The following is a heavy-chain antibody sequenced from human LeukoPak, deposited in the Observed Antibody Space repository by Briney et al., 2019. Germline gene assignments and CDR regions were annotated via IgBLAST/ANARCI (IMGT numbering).Heavy chain of an antibody. V-gene: IGHV3-7*01. CDR2: IKQNGSEK. D-gene: IGHD6-13*01. CDR1: GFTFSSYW. CDR3: ARDSSSSWYYYYYYMDV. J-gene: IGHJ6*03. Sequence: HSGGSLRLSCAASGFTFSSYWMSWVRQAPGKGLEWVANIKQNGSEKYYVDSVKGRFTISRDNAKNSLYLQMDSLRAEDTAVYYCARDSSSSWYYYYYYMDVWGKGTTVTISS.